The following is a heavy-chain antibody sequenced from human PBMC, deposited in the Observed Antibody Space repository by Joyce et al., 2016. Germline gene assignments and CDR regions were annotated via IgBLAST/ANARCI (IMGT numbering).Heavy chain of an antibody. CDR1: GFTFNNYA. CDR3: ARETPTTFTNWLDP. D-gene: IGHD2/OR15-2a*01. CDR2: INGGTGKT. V-gene: IGHV1-3*05. J-gene: IGHJ5*02. Sequence: QVQLVQSGAEEKKPGASVKVSCRASGFTFNNYAIQWMRQAPGQRLEWMGWINGGTGKTKYSQKCQGRVTISRDTSATTAYMELSSLISEDTAVYYCARETPTTFTNWLDPWGQGSLVTVSS.